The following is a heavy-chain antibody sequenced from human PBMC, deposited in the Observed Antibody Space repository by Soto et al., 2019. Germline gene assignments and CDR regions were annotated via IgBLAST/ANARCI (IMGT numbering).Heavy chain of an antibody. Sequence: LRLSCAASGFTFSSYAMSWVRQVPGKGLEWVSAISGSGGSTYYADSVKGRFTISRDNSKNTLYLQMNSLRAEDTAVYYCAKEPTNYYDSSGYGHYWGQGTLVTVSA. V-gene: IGHV3-23*01. CDR3: AKEPTNYYDSSGYGHY. D-gene: IGHD3-22*01. CDR1: GFTFSSYA. J-gene: IGHJ4*02. CDR2: ISGSGGST.